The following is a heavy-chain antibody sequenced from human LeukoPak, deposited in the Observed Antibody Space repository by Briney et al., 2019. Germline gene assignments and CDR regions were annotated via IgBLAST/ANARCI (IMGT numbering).Heavy chain of an antibody. D-gene: IGHD2-15*01. CDR3: ARFPGSAEYRHYYHMDV. CDR2: IYYSGST. Sequence: SETLSLTCTVSGGSISSSSYYWGWIRQPPGKGLEWIGSIYYSGSTYYNPSLKSRVTISVDTSKNQFSLKLSSVTAADTAVYYCARFPGSAEYRHYYHMDVWGKGTTVTVSS. V-gene: IGHV4-39*07. J-gene: IGHJ6*03. CDR1: GGSISSSSYY.